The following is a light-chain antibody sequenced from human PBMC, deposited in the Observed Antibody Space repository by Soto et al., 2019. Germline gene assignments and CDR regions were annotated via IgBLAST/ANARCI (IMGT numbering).Light chain of an antibody. CDR3: QQYDSYPIT. CDR2: RAS. V-gene: IGKV1-5*03. J-gene: IGKJ5*01. Sequence: DIRMTQSPSTLSSSVGDRVTFTCRASQSISSWLAWYQQKAGKAPKLLIYRASNLESGVPSRFSGSGSGTEFTLTISSLQPDDFATYYCQQYDSYPITFGQGTRLEIK. CDR1: QSISSW.